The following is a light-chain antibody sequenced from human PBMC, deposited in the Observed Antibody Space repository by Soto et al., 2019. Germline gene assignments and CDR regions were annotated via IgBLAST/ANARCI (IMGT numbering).Light chain of an antibody. CDR2: AAS. J-gene: IGKJ4*01. CDR3: QQQANWPLT. CDR1: QSFSSSY. Sequence: PGERVTLSCGASQSFSSSYLTCYQQKPGQAPRLLIYAASTRATSIPARFSGSGSGTDFTLTISRLEPEDFAVYYCQQQANWPLTFGGGTKVDIK. V-gene: IGKV3D-20*01.